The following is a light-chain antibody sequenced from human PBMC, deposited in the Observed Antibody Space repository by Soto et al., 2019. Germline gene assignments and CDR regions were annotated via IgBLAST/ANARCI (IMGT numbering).Light chain of an antibody. CDR1: QSVSSY. V-gene: IGKV3-11*01. CDR2: GAS. Sequence: EIVLTQSPATLSLSPGERATLSCRASQSVSSYLVWYQQKPGQPPRLLIYGASNRATGIPARFSGSGSGTDFTLTISSLEPEEFAVYYCQQRNNWPLTFGGGTKVEIK. CDR3: QQRNNWPLT. J-gene: IGKJ4*01.